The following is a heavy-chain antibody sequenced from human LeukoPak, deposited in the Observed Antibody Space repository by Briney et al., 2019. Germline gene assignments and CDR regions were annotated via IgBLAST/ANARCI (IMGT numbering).Heavy chain of an antibody. J-gene: IGHJ4*02. Sequence: GGTLRLSCAASGFTFSSYGMQWGRQAPGKGREWGAVIRYDGRNKYYADSVKGRFTISRDKPKNRLYLQKNRVRGEDRGVYYCARETAGYCTNGVCSPEPGGFDYWGQGTLVTVSS. CDR2: IRYDGRNK. D-gene: IGHD2-8*01. CDR1: GFTFSSYG. CDR3: ARETAGYCTNGVCSPEPGGFDY. V-gene: IGHV3-30*02.